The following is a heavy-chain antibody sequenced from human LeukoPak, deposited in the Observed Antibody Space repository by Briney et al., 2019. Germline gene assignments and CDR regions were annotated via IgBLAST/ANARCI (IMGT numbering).Heavy chain of an antibody. Sequence: SVKVSCKASGGTFSSYAISWVRQAPGQGLEWMGGIIPIFGTANYAQKFQGRVTITTDESTSTAYMELSSLRSEDTAVYYCAIVEMDTINLFDYWGQGTLVTVSS. V-gene: IGHV1-69*05. J-gene: IGHJ4*02. CDR1: GGTFSSYA. D-gene: IGHD5-24*01. CDR2: IIPIFGTA. CDR3: AIVEMDTINLFDY.